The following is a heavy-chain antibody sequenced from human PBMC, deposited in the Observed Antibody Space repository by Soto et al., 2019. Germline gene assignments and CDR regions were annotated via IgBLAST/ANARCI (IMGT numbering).Heavy chain of an antibody. J-gene: IGHJ6*02. V-gene: IGHV3-30*03. Sequence: QVQLVESGGGVVQPGRSLRLSCAASGFTFSSYGMHWVRQAPGKGLEWVAVISYDGSNKYYADAVKGRFTISRDNSKNTLYLQMNSLRADDTAVYYCASTRQQLTLDYGMDVWGQGTTVTVSS. D-gene: IGHD6-13*01. CDR1: GFTFSSYG. CDR3: ASTRQQLTLDYGMDV. CDR2: ISYDGSNK.